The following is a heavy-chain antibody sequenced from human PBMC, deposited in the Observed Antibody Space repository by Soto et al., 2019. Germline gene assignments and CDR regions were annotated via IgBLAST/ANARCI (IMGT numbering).Heavy chain of an antibody. V-gene: IGHV3-30*18. Sequence: QVQLVESGGGVVQPGRSLRLSCAASGFTFSSYGMHWVRQAPGKGLEWVAVISYDGSNKYYADSVKGRFTISRDNSKNTLYLQMNSLRAEDTAAYYCAKLGATTPSDYWGQGTLVTVSS. CDR3: AKLGATTPSDY. CDR1: GFTFSSYG. CDR2: ISYDGSNK. J-gene: IGHJ4*02. D-gene: IGHD1-26*01.